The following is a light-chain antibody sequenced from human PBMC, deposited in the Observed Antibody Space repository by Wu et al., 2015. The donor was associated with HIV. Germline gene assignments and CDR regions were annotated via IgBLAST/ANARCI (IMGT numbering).Light chain of an antibody. CDR2: AAS. CDR1: QGITNY. CDR3: QKYNTAPWT. V-gene: IGKV1-27*01. J-gene: IGKJ1*01. Sequence: EIQMTQSPSSLSASVGDRVTITCRASQGITNYLAWYQQKPGKVPKVLIYAASTLQSGAPSRFGGSGSGTDFTLTISSLQPEDVATYYCQKYNTAPWTFGQGTKV.